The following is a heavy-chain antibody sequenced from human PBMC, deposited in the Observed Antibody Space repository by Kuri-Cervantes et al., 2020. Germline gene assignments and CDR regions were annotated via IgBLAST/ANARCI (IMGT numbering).Heavy chain of an antibody. CDR3: ARSLYGDFVGYFDS. CDR2: IYWDDDK. Sequence: SGPTLAKPTQTLTLTCTFSGFSLSTSGVGVGWIRQPPGKALEWLALIYWDDDKRYSPSLKTRLTISKETSANQVVLTMTNMVPVDTATYYCARSLYGDFVGYFDSWGQGIVVTVSS. J-gene: IGHJ4*02. D-gene: IGHD4-17*01. V-gene: IGHV2-5*02. CDR1: GFSLSTSGVG.